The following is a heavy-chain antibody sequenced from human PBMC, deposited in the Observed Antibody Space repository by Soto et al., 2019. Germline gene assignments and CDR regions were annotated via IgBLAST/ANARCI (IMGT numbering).Heavy chain of an antibody. V-gene: IGHV1-69*08. D-gene: IGHD3-16*01. CDR3: ARERRLIGGHDAFDI. CDR1: GGTFSSYT. CDR2: IIPILGIA. J-gene: IGHJ3*02. Sequence: QVQLVQSGAEVKKPGSSVKVSCKASGGTFSSYTISWVRQAPGQGLEWMGRIIPILGIANYAQKFQGRVTITEDKSTSTAYMELSSLRSEDTAVYYCARERRLIGGHDAFDIWGQGTMVTVSS.